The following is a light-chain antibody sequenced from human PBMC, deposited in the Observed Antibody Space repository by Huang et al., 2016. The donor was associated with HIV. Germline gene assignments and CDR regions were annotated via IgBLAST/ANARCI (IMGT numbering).Light chain of an antibody. CDR3: QQYSNWPPRT. Sequence: EILMTQSPATLSVSPGERATLSCRASQSISNKLAWYQQKPGQAPRLRIYDASTRATGIPARFSGSGSGTEFTLTISSLQSEDFAVYYCQQYSNWPPRTFGQGTKVHI. CDR2: DAS. CDR1: QSISNK. J-gene: IGKJ1*01. V-gene: IGKV3-15*01.